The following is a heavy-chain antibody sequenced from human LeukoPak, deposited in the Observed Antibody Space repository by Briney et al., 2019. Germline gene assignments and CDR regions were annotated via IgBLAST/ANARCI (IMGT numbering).Heavy chain of an antibody. Sequence: PGGSLRLSCAASGFTFSNAWMSWVRQAPGKGLEWVGRIKSKTDGGTTDYAAPVKGRFTISRDDSKNTLYLQMNSLKTEDTAVYYCTTGPQQLAFYYFDYWGQGTLVTVSS. V-gene: IGHV3-15*01. CDR3: TTGPQQLAFYYFDY. J-gene: IGHJ4*02. D-gene: IGHD6-13*01. CDR2: IKSKTDGGTT. CDR1: GFTFSNAW.